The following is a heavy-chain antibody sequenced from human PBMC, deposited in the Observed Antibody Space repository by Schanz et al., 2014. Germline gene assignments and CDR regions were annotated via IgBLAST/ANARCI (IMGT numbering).Heavy chain of an antibody. CDR1: GFIFSNYG. CDR2: IWSDGSRT. J-gene: IGHJ4*02. V-gene: IGHV3-30*02. Sequence: VQLVESGGTLVQPGGSLRLSCAASGFIFSNYGMHWVRQAPGKGLEWVAFIWSDGSRTYHAESVKGRFTISRDNSKDTLYLQMNSLRTEDTAVYYCAGDWASGRYYSDYWGQGTLVTVSS. CDR3: AGDWASGRYYSDY. D-gene: IGHD1-26*01.